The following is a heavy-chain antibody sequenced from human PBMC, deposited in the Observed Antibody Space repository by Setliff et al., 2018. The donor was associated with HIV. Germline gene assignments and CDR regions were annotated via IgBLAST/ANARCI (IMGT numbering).Heavy chain of an antibody. D-gene: IGHD4-4*01. CDR1: GDSIITYY. CDR3: AREHDYSNYRRLDS. V-gene: IGHV4-4*08. CDR2: IHHSGSS. J-gene: IGHJ4*02. Sequence: PSETLSLTCTVSGDSIITYYWTWIRQPPGKGLEWIGYIHHSGSSDYTSSLRSRVTMSVDTSKNQFSLKLTSVTAADTAVYYCAREHDYSNYRRLDSWGQGILVTVSS.